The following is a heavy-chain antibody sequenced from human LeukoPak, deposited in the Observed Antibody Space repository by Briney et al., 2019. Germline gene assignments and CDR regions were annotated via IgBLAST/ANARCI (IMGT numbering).Heavy chain of an antibody. Sequence: SETLSLTCTVSGGSISSYYWSWIRQPPGKGLEWIGYIYYSGSTNYNPSLKSRVAISVDTSKNQFSLKLSSVIAADTAVYYCARCRDGHIWWDNWGQGTLVTVSS. CDR3: ARCRDGHIWWDN. J-gene: IGHJ4*02. CDR2: IYYSGST. V-gene: IGHV4-59*01. D-gene: IGHD5-24*01. CDR1: GGSISSYY.